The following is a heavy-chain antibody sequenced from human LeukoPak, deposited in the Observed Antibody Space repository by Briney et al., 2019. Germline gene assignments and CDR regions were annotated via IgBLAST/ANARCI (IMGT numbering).Heavy chain of an antibody. J-gene: IGHJ4*02. CDR1: GFTFSGYA. CDR2: ISGSGGST. CDR3: ARALELDGSDY. V-gene: IGHV3-23*01. Sequence: PGGSLRLSCAASGFTFSGYAMGWVRQAPGKGLEWVSGISGSGGSTTYADSAKGRFTISRDNSKTTLYLQMNRLRAEDTAVYYCARALELDGSDYWGQGTLFTVSS. D-gene: IGHD1-26*01.